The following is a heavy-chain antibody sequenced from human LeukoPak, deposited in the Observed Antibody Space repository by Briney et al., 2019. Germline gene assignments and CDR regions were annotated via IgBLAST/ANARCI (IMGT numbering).Heavy chain of an antibody. CDR3: ARGRGRVVVITTSRRSFWFDS. CDR2: ISYDGSNK. J-gene: IGHJ5*01. Sequence: GGSLRLSCAASGFTFSSYAMHWVRQAPGKGLEWVAVISYDGSNKYYADSVKGRFTISRDNSKNTLYLQMNSLRAEDTAVYYCARGRGRVVVITTSRRSFWFDSWGQGTLVTVSS. D-gene: IGHD3-22*01. CDR1: GFTFSSYA. V-gene: IGHV3-30*04.